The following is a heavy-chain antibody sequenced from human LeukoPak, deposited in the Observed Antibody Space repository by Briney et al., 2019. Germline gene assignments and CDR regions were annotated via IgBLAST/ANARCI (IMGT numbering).Heavy chain of an antibody. CDR2: ISSSSSTI. CDR1: GFTFSSYS. V-gene: IGHV3-48*01. Sequence: GGSLRLSCAASGFTFSSYSMNWVRQAPGKGLEWASYISSSSSTIYYADSVKGRFTISRDNAKNSLYLQMNSLRAEDTAVYYCARGGCTSGHGGYYYYYMDVWGKGTTVTVSS. J-gene: IGHJ6*03. CDR3: ARGGCTSGHGGYYYYYMDV. D-gene: IGHD2-2*01.